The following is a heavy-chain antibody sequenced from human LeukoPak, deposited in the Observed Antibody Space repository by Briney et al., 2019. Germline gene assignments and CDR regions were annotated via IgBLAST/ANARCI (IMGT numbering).Heavy chain of an antibody. J-gene: IGHJ5*02. CDR2: IYPGDSDT. V-gene: IGHV5-51*01. D-gene: IGHD2-15*01. CDR3: VRSPACSSGTCYPNWFDP. Sequence: GESLKISCKGSGYSFTSYWIGWLRQMPGKGLERMGIIYPGDSDTRYSPSFQGQVTISADKSISTAYLQWSSLKASDTAMYYCVRSPACSSGTCYPNWFDPWGQGTLVTVSS. CDR1: GYSFTSYW.